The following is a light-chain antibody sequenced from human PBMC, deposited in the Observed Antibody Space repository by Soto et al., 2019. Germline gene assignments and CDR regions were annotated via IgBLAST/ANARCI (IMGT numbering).Light chain of an antibody. CDR2: DAS. CDR1: QSVSSY. V-gene: IGKV3-11*01. CDR3: QRRSNWLTT. Sequence: EIAFTQSPATLSLSPGERATLSCMASQSVSSYLAWYQQKPGQPPRLLIYDASNRATGIPARFSGSGSGTDFTLTISSLEPEDFAVYYCQRRSNWLTTFGQGTKVDIK. J-gene: IGKJ1*01.